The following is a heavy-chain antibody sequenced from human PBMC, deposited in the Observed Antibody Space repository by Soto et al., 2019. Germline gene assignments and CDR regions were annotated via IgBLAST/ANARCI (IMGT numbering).Heavy chain of an antibody. CDR1: VFTFNTYS. CDR2: ISGSGDGT. D-gene: IGHD3-22*01. CDR3: VKDLLHLARVY. J-gene: IGHJ4*02. Sequence: HPGGSLRLSCAASVFTFNTYSMTWGRQAPGKGLEWFSGISGSGDGTYYADSVKGRFTISRDNSRNTLYLHLNRLRVEDTPVYYCVKDLLHLARVYWGQGTLVTVSS. V-gene: IGHV3-23*01.